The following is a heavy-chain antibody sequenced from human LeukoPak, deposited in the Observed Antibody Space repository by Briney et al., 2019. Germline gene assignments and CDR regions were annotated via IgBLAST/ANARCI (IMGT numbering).Heavy chain of an antibody. Sequence: GGSLRLSCSASGPTVTNAWMNWVRQAPGEGLDWVGRIASKTDGGATDYAAPVKGRFTVSRDDSKNTVYLQMNSLKTEDTAVYYCTTDFMRGFSGSWGQGTLVTVSS. V-gene: IGHV3-15*07. CDR2: IASKTDGGAT. CDR3: TTDFMRGFSGS. D-gene: IGHD3-10*01. CDR1: GPTVTNAW. J-gene: IGHJ5*02.